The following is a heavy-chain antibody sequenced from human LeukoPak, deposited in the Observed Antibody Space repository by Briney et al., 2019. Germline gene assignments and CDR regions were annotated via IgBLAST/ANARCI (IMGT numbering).Heavy chain of an antibody. CDR3: ARQGDYYGSGDHFDY. CDR2: IYTSGST. Sequence: SETLSLTCTVSGGSISSYYWSWIRQPPGKGLEWIGYIYTSGSTNYNPSLKSQVTISVDTSKNQFSLKLSSVTAADTAVYYCARQGDYYGSGDHFDYWGQGTLVTVSS. CDR1: GGSISSYY. J-gene: IGHJ4*02. V-gene: IGHV4-4*09. D-gene: IGHD3-10*01.